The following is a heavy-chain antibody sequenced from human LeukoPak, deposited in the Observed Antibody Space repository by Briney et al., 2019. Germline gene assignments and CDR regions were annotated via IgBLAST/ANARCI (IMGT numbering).Heavy chain of an antibody. CDR3: AKASSIAARGWFDP. J-gene: IGHJ5*02. D-gene: IGHD6-6*01. V-gene: IGHV3-23*01. CDR1: GFTFSSYA. Sequence: GGSLRLSCAASGFTFSSYAMSWVRQAPGKGLEWVSAISGSGGSTYYADSVKGRFTISGDNSKNTLYLQMNSLRTEDTAVYYCAKASSIAARGWFDPWGQGTLVTVSS. CDR2: ISGSGGST.